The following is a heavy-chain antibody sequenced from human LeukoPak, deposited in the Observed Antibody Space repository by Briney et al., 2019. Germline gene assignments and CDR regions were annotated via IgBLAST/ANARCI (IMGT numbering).Heavy chain of an antibody. J-gene: IGHJ4*02. V-gene: IGHV3-30*18. CDR2: MSHDGSNK. CDR3: AKLDSSGWSRPFDY. D-gene: IGHD6-19*01. CDR1: GFTFSSYA. Sequence: GSSLRLLRAASGFTFSSYAMHWVRQAPAKGLEGVAVMSHDGSNKYYGDSVKGRFTISRDNAKNTLYLQMNSLRDEDTAVYYCAKLDSSGWSRPFDYWGQGTLVTVSS.